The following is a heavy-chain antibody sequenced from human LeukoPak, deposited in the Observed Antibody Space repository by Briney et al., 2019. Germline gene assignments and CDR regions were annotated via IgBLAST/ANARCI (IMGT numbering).Heavy chain of an antibody. J-gene: IGHJ4*02. CDR3: ARYSSGWYYFDY. V-gene: IGHV3-23*01. D-gene: IGHD6-19*01. CDR1: GFTFSSYA. Sequence: GGSLRLSCAASGFTFSSYAMSWVRQAPGKGLEWVSAISGSGGNTYYADSVKGRFTISRDNSKNTLYLQMNSLRAEDTAVYYCARYSSGWYYFDYWGQGTLVTVSS. CDR2: ISGSGGNT.